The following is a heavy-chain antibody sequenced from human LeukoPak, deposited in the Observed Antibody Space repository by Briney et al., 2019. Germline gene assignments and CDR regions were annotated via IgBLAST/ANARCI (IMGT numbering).Heavy chain of an antibody. Sequence: ASVKVSCKVSGYTLTELSMHWVRQAPGKGLEWMGGFDPEDGETIYAQKFQGRVTITRNTSISTAYMELSSLRSEDTAVYYCARPGIAAAGADAFDIWGQGTMVTVSS. CDR2: FDPEDGET. CDR3: ARPGIAAAGADAFDI. D-gene: IGHD6-13*01. V-gene: IGHV1-24*01. CDR1: GYTLTELS. J-gene: IGHJ3*02.